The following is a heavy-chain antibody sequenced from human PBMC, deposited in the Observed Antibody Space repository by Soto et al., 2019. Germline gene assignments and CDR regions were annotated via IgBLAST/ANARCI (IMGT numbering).Heavy chain of an antibody. D-gene: IGHD2-15*01. CDR1: GGSFSYYY. V-gene: IGHV4-34*01. CDR3: ASQGYCRDLRCYRSTGFWSFDL. CDR2: INHNGSA. Sequence: QVQLQQWGAGLLKPSDTLSLTCAVYGGSFSYYYWTWVRQPPGKGLEWIGGINHNGSASYNPSLKSRLTMSLDTSNNQFSLRLSSVTAADTAVYYCASQGYCRDLRCYRSTGFWSFDLWGRGTLVTVSS. J-gene: IGHJ2*01.